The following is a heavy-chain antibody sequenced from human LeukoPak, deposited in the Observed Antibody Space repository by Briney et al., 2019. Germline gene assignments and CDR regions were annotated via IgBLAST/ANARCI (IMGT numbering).Heavy chain of an antibody. J-gene: IGHJ4*02. D-gene: IGHD5-18*01. CDR3: ARDRRRGYSYGGMRY. CDR2: IYYSGST. CDR1: GGSISSSSYY. V-gene: IGHV4-39*07. Sequence: SETLSLTCTVSGGSISSSSYYWGWIRQPPGKGLEWIGSIYYSGSTYYNPSLKSRVTISVDTSKNQFSLKLSPVTAADTAVYYCARDRRRGYSYGGMRYWGQGTLVTVSS.